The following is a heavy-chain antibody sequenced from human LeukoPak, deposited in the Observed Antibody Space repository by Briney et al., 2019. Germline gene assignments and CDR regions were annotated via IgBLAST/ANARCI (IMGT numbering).Heavy chain of an antibody. V-gene: IGHV1-69*05. CDR3: ARAGDALTAAAGADY. D-gene: IGHD6-13*01. J-gene: IGHJ4*02. Sequence: ASVKVSCKASGGTFSSYAISWVRQAPGQGLEWRGGIIPIFGTANYAQKFQGRVTITTDESTSTAYMELSSLRSEDTAVYYCARAGDALTAAAGADYWGQGTLVTVSS. CDR1: GGTFSSYA. CDR2: IIPIFGTA.